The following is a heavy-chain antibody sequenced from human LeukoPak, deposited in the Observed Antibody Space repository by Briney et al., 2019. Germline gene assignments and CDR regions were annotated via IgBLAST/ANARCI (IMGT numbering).Heavy chain of an antibody. CDR1: GFTFSSYA. CDR2: ISYDGSNK. J-gene: IGHJ4*02. CDR3: ARVAFYSGYFFDY. D-gene: IGHD5-12*01. Sequence: GGYLRLYCAASGFTFSSYAMHWVRQAPGKGLEWVAVISYDGSNKYYADSVKGRFTISRDKSKNTLYLQMNSLRAEDTAVYYCARVAFYSGYFFDYWGQGTLVTVSS. V-gene: IGHV3-30-3*01.